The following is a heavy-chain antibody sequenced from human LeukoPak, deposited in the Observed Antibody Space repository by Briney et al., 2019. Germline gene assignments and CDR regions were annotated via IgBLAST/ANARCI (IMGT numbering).Heavy chain of an antibody. CDR1: GFTFSSYA. Sequence: GGSLRLSCAASGFTFSSYAMSWVRQAPGKGLEWVSGFSGGDGSTSYADSVKGRFTISRDNSKNTLYPQMNSLRAEDTAVYYCAKGKVVPATIYDYWGQGALVTVSS. J-gene: IGHJ4*02. CDR2: FSGGDGST. CDR3: AKGKVVPATIYDY. D-gene: IGHD2-2*02. V-gene: IGHV3-23*01.